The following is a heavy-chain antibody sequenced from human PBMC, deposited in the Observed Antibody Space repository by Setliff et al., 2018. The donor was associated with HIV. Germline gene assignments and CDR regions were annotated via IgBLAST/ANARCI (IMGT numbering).Heavy chain of an antibody. CDR2: IIPIFGTA. J-gene: IGHJ6*03. Sequence: SVKVSCKASRGTFSSYAISWVRQAPGQGLEWMGGIIPIFGTANYAQKFQGRVTITADESTSTAYMELSSLRSEDTAVYYCARHGVVTPVHYYYYYMDVWGKGTTVTVSS. D-gene: IGHD2-21*02. V-gene: IGHV1-69*13. CDR3: ARHGVVTPVHYYYYYMDV. CDR1: RGTFSSYA.